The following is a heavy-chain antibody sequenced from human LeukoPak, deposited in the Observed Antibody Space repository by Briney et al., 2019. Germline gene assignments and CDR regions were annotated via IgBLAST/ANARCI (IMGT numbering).Heavy chain of an antibody. CDR2: IYYSGSA. D-gene: IGHD2-2*01. Sequence: SETLSLTCTVSGGSISSGGYYWSWIRQHPGKGLEWIGYIYYSGSAYYNPSLKSRVTISVDTSKNQFSLKLSSVTAADTAVYYCARRVVVPAATKHMDVWGQGTTVTVSS. V-gene: IGHV4-31*03. CDR1: GGSISSGGYY. J-gene: IGHJ6*02. CDR3: ARRVVVPAATKHMDV.